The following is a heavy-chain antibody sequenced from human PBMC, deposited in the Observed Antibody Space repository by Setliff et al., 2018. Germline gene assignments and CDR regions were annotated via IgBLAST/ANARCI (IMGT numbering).Heavy chain of an antibody. V-gene: IGHV4-34*12. CDR1: GYSISSGYI. J-gene: IGHJ4*02. CDR2: IIHSGST. Sequence: PSETLSLTCTASGYSISSGYIWSWIRQPPGKRLEWIGEIIHSGSTNYNPSLKSRVTISMDTSKNQFSLKVSSVTAADTAVYYCARSFSRREKFLLDYWGQGALVTVSS. CDR3: ARSFSRREKFLLDY.